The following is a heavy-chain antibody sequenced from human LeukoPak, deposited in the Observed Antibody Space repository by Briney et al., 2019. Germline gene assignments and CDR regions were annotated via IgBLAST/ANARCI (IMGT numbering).Heavy chain of an antibody. CDR1: GFTFSSYA. J-gene: IGHJ6*02. CDR2: ISYDGSSK. Sequence: GGSLRLSCAASGFTFSSYAMHWVRQAPGKGLEWVAVISYDGSSKYYADSVKGRFTISRDNSKNTLYLQMNSLRAEDTAVYYCAREEWYQLPNGMDVWGQGTTVTVSS. D-gene: IGHD2-2*01. V-gene: IGHV3-30-3*01. CDR3: AREEWYQLPNGMDV.